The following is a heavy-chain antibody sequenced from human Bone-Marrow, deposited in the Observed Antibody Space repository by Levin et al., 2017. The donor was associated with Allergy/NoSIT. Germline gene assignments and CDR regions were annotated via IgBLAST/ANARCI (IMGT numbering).Heavy chain of an antibody. J-gene: IGHJ4*02. CDR3: AHSQKYGSSWFGIDY. D-gene: IGHD6-13*01. V-gene: IGHV2-5*02. CDR2: IYWDDDK. CDR1: GFSLSTSGVG. Sequence: SGPTLLKPTQTLTLTCTFSGFSLSTSGVGVGWIRQPPGKALEWLALIYWDDDKRHSPSLKSRPTITKDTPKNQVGHRMTNMDPVDTATYYCAHSQKYGSSWFGIDYWGQGTLVTVSS.